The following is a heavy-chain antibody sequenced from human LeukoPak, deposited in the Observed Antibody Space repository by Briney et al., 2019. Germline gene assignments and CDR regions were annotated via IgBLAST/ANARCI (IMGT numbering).Heavy chain of an antibody. CDR1: GFTFSSYW. V-gene: IGHV3-74*01. J-gene: IGHJ6*03. Sequence: GGSLRLSCAASGFTFSSYWIHWVRQAPGKGLQWVSRINPDGLSTSHADPVKGRFTISRDNAKNSLYLQMNSLRAEDTAVYYCARDGYHYYGSGTYFGYYYMDVWGKGTTVTISS. D-gene: IGHD3-10*01. CDR2: INPDGLST. CDR3: ARDGYHYYGSGTYFGYYYMDV.